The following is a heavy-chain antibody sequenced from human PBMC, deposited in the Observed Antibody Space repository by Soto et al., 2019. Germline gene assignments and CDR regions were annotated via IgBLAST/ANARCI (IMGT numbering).Heavy chain of an antibody. CDR3: ARDYYKYYDSSGYYRSPAY. CDR2: ISYDGTNK. CDR1: GFTFSSYA. Sequence: GGSLRLSCAASGFTFSSYAMHWVRQAPGKGLEWVAVISYDGTNKYYADSVKGRFTISRDNSRNTLFLQMNSLRAEDTAVYYCARDYYKYYDSSGYYRSPAYWGQGTLVTVSS. D-gene: IGHD3-22*01. V-gene: IGHV3-30-3*01. J-gene: IGHJ4*02.